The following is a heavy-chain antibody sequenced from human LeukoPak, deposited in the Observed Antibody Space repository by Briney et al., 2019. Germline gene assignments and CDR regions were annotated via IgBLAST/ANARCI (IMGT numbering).Heavy chain of an antibody. D-gene: IGHD6-19*01. J-gene: IGHJ4*02. V-gene: IGHV3-23*01. CDR2: ISGSGGST. CDR1: GFTFSSYA. Sequence: GGSLRLSCAASGFTFSSYAMSWVRQAPGKGLEWVSAISGSGGSTYYADSVKGRFTISRDNSKNTLYLQMNSLRAEDTAVYDCAKDSLIIAVGGGDVDYWGQGTLVTVSS. CDR3: AKDSLIIAVGGGDVDY.